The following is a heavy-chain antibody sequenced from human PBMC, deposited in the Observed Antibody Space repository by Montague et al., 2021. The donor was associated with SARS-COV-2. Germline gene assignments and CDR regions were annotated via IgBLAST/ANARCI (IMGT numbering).Heavy chain of an antibody. V-gene: IGHV4-39*01. D-gene: IGHD2-2*01. Sequence: SETLSLTCTVSGGSISSSSYYWGWIRQPPGEGLEWIGSIHYSGSTYYNPSLKSRVTISVDTSKKHFSLKLSSVTAADTAVYFCAAQSSGGYCSSSSCYVWFDPWGQGTLATVSS. J-gene: IGHJ5*02. CDR2: IHYSGST. CDR3: AAQSSGGYCSSSSCYVWFDP. CDR1: GGSISSSSYY.